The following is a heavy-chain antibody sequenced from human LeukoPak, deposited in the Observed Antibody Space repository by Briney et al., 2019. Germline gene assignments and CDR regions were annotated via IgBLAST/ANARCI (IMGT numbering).Heavy chain of an antibody. CDR3: AKAKGTPRLGPYSSSSWRDAFDI. V-gene: IGHV3-30*02. CDR2: IRYDGSNK. Sequence: PGGSLRLSCAASGFTFSSYGMHWVRQAPGKGLEWVAFIRYDGSNKYYADSEKGRFTISRDNSKNTLYLQMNSLRAEDTAVYYCAKAKGTPRLGPYSSSSWRDAFDIWGQGTMVTVSS. J-gene: IGHJ3*02. D-gene: IGHD6-6*01. CDR1: GFTFSSYG.